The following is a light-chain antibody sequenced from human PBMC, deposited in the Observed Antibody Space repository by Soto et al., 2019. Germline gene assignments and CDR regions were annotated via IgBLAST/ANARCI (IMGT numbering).Light chain of an antibody. CDR1: QSISSW. Sequence: PSTLSASVGDRVTINCRASQSISSWLAWYQQKPGKAPKLLIYDASSLESGVPSRFSGSGSGTEFTLTINSLQPDDFATYYCQQYNSYWTFGQGTKVDIK. CDR3: QQYNSYWT. V-gene: IGKV1-5*01. J-gene: IGKJ1*01. CDR2: DAS.